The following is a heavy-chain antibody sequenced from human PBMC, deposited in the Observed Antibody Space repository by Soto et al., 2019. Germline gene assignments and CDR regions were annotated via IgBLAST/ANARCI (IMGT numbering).Heavy chain of an antibody. CDR3: AKIAYSSSSRSLPHMDV. V-gene: IGHV3-30*18. CDR1: GFTFSSYG. CDR2: ISYDGSNK. D-gene: IGHD6-6*01. J-gene: IGHJ6*03. Sequence: GGSLRLSCAASGFTFSSYGMHWVRQAPGKGLEWVAVISYDGSNKYYADSVKGRFTISRDNSKNTLYLQMNSLRAEDTAVYYCAKIAYSSSSRSLPHMDVWGKGTTVTVSS.